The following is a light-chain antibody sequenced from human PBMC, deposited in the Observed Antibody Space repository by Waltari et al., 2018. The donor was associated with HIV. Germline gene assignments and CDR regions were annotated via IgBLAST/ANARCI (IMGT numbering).Light chain of an antibody. CDR2: WAS. CDR1: QSLLYSSNNKYF. CDR3: QQSFSTPWR. Sequence: DNVMTHTPDSLLVSPGARASINCRSNQSLLYSSNNKYFLVWYQQKPGQPPKLLIYWASSRESGVPARFSGVGSGTNFTLSISSLLPEDVATYFCQQSFSTPWRFGQGTKV. V-gene: IGKV4-1*01. J-gene: IGKJ1*01.